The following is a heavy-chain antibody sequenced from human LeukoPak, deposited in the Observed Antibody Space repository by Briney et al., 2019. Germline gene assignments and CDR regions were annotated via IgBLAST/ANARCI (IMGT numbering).Heavy chain of an antibody. CDR1: GFTFSSYA. D-gene: IGHD3-10*01. Sequence: GASLRLSCAASGFTFSSYAKSWVRQAPGKGLEWVSAISGSGGSTYYADSVKGRFTISRDNSKNTLYLQMNSLRAEDTAVYYCAKDTRITMVRGVIPKKGFDYWGQGTLVTVSS. J-gene: IGHJ4*02. CDR2: ISGSGGST. V-gene: IGHV3-23*01. CDR3: AKDTRITMVRGVIPKKGFDY.